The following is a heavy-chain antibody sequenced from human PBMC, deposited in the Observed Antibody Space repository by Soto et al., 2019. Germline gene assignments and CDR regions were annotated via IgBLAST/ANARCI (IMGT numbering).Heavy chain of an antibody. CDR2: ISGSGGGI. CDR1: GFTFSSYA. Sequence: GGSLRLSCASSGFTFSSYAMSWVRQAPGKGLEWVSTISGSGGGIYYADSVKGRFTISRDNSKNTLDLQMNSLRAEDTAVYYCASSLGFEDYWGQGTLVTVS. CDR3: ASSLGFEDY. D-gene: IGHD1-26*01. V-gene: IGHV3-23*01. J-gene: IGHJ4*02.